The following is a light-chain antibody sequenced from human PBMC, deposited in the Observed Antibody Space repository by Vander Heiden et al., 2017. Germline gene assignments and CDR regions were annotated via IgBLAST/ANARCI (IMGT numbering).Light chain of an antibody. V-gene: IGKV1-39*01. J-gene: IGKJ4*01. CDR2: AAS. Sequence: DIQMTQSPSSLSASVGDRVTINCRASQSISIYLNWYQQKPEKAPKLLIYAASSLQSGVPSRFSGSGSGTDFTLTISSLQPEDFATYYCQQSYSTPLTFGGGTKVEIK. CDR3: QQSYSTPLT. CDR1: QSISIY.